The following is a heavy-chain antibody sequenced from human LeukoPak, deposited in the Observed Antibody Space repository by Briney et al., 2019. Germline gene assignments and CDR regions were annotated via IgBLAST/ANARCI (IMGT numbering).Heavy chain of an antibody. CDR1: GGSISSSSYY. V-gene: IGHV4-39*07. J-gene: IGHJ6*03. D-gene: IGHD4-11*01. Sequence: SETLSLTCTVSGGSISSSSYYWGWIRQPPGKGLEWIGSIYHSGSTYYNPSLKSRVTISVDTSKNQFSLKLSSVTAADTAVYYCAREAATVTTDWGRGYYYYMDVWGKGTTVTVSS. CDR2: IYHSGST. CDR3: AREAATVTTDWGRGYYYYMDV.